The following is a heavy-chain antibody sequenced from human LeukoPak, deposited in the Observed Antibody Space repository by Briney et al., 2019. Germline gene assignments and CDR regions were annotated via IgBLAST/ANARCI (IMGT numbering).Heavy chain of an antibody. Sequence: SGPTLVNPTQTLTLTCTFSGFSLSTSGVGVGWIRQPPGKALEWLALIYWDDDKRYSPSLKSRLTITKDTSKNQVVLTMTNMDPVDTATYYCANRRAYGSGSHLVYWGQGTLVTVSS. D-gene: IGHD3-10*01. CDR2: IYWDDDK. J-gene: IGHJ4*02. V-gene: IGHV2-5*02. CDR1: GFSLSTSGVG. CDR3: ANRRAYGSGSHLVY.